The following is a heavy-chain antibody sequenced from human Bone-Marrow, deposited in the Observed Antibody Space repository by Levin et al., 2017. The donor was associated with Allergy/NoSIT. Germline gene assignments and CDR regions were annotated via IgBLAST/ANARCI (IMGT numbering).Heavy chain of an antibody. J-gene: IGHJ1*01. CDR1: GYVFTTYG. CDR2: ISADNGNT. V-gene: IGHV1-18*01. Sequence: PGESLKISCKASGYVFTTYGISWVRQAPGHGLEWMGWISADNGNTNYVQKLQGRVSMTTDTSTSTAYMELRTLRSDDTAVYFCARVSRRYCSGGFCYGTSEYFQDWGQGTLVIVSS. CDR3: ARVSRRYCSGGFCYGTSEYFQD. D-gene: IGHD2-15*01.